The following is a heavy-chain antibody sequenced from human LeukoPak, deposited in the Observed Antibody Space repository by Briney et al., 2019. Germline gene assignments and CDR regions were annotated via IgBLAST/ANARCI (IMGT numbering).Heavy chain of an antibody. CDR3: AKDMTSGDGYNNFDY. CDR1: GFTFSSYA. Sequence: GGSLRLSCAASGFTFSSYAMNWVRQAPGKGLEWVSAVSAGDDTTYYADSVKGQFTISRANSKNTLYLQMNSLRAEDTAVYYCAKDMTSGDGYNNFDYWGQGTLVTVSS. J-gene: IGHJ4*02. V-gene: IGHV3-23*01. CDR2: VSAGDDTT. D-gene: IGHD5-24*01.